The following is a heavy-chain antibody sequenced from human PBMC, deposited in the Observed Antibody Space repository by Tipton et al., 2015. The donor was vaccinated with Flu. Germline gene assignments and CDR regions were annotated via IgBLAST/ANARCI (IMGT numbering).Heavy chain of an antibody. CDR2: IYYSGST. CDR1: GGSISSYY. Sequence: LRLSCTVSGGSISSYYWSWIRQPPGKGLEWTGYIYYSGSTNYNPSPKSRVTISVDTSKNQFSLKLSSVTAADTAVYYCARGAGATPFDYWGQGTLVTVSS. CDR3: ARGAGATPFDY. J-gene: IGHJ4*02. D-gene: IGHD1-26*01. V-gene: IGHV4-59*08.